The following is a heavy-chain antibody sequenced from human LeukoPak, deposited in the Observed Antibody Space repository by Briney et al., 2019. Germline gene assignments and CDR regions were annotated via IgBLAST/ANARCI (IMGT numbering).Heavy chain of an antibody. V-gene: IGHV4-39*01. D-gene: IGHD5-12*01. Sequence: SETLSLTCTVSGASIGSTTYYWDWFRQPPGNGLEWIGNIYDGGSTHYNPSLKSRLTMSVDTSKNHFSLRLNSVTAADTAIYYCATHRRPGSGGYENAFEIWGQGTMVTVSS. CDR2: IYDGGST. CDR1: GASIGSTTYY. J-gene: IGHJ3*02. CDR3: ATHRRPGSGGYENAFEI.